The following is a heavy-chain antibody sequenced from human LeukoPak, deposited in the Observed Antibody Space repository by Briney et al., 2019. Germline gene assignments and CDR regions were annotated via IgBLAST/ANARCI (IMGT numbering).Heavy chain of an antibody. V-gene: IGHV3-66*01. CDR1: AFSVGSNY. Sequence: PGGSLRLSCAASAFSVGSNYMTWVRQAPGKGLEWVSLIYSGGSTYYADSVKGRFTISRDNSKNTLYLQMNSLRAEDTAVYYCARELPYYYGSLDPWGQGTLVTVSS. CDR3: ARELPYYYGSLDP. D-gene: IGHD3-10*01. CDR2: IYSGGST. J-gene: IGHJ5*02.